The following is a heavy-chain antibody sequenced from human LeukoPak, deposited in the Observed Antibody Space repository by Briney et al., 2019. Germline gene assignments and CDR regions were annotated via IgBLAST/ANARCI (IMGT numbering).Heavy chain of an antibody. CDR3: AKYYDSWSGYYDY. CDR2: ISDSGGST. Sequence: GGSLRLSCAASGFTFSSYSMNWVRQAPGKGLEWVSAISDSGGSTYYADSVKGRITISRDNSKNTLYLQMNSLRAEDTAVYYCAKYYDSWSGYYDYWGQGTLVTVSS. J-gene: IGHJ4*02. D-gene: IGHD3-3*01. CDR1: GFTFSSYS. V-gene: IGHV3-23*01.